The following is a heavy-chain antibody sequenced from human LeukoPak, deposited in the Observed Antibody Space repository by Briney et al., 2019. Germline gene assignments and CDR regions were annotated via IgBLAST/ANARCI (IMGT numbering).Heavy chain of an antibody. D-gene: IGHD6-19*01. Sequence: PGGSLTLSCAASGFTFSKYWMLWVRLAPGKGLESVSRTNTDGTVTTYADSVKGRFTVSRDNAANTMYLQMHSVRDEDTAVYYCATKQWLVTPPDSWGQGTPVTVSS. V-gene: IGHV3-74*01. CDR3: ATKQWLVTPPDS. CDR2: TNTDGTVT. CDR1: GFTFSKYW. J-gene: IGHJ4*02.